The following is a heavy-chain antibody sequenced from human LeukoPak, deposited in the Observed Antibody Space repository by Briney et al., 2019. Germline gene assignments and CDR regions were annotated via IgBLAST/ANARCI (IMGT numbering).Heavy chain of an antibody. CDR3: TRQEGY. V-gene: IGHV3-73*01. CDR1: GFTFSGSG. J-gene: IGHJ4*02. CDR2: IRGKANSYAT. Sequence: PGGSLRLSCAASGFTFSGSGMHWVRQASGKGLEWVGRIRGKANSYATAYAASVKGRFTISRDESKNTAYLQMNRLKTEDTAVYYCTRQEGYWGQGTLLPVPS.